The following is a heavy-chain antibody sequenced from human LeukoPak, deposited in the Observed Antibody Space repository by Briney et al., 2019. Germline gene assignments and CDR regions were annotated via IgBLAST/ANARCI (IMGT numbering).Heavy chain of an antibody. CDR2: IYTSGST. V-gene: IGHV4-59*10. J-gene: IGHJ6*02. CDR1: GGSFSGYY. CDR3: ARVPFWSGHYGMDV. Sequence: SETLSLTCAVYGGSFSGYYWSWIRQPAGKGLEWIGRIYTSGSTNYNPSLKSRVTMSVDTSKNQFSLKLSSVTAADTAVYYCARVPFWSGHYGMDVWGQGTTVTVSS. D-gene: IGHD3-3*01.